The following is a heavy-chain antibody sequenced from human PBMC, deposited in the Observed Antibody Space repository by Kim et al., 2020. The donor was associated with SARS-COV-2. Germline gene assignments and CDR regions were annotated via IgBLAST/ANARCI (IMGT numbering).Heavy chain of an antibody. J-gene: IGHJ3*02. CDR2: IIPILGIA. CDR3: ARDCSGGSCFDAFDI. D-gene: IGHD2-15*01. V-gene: IGHV1-69*04. CDR1: GDTFSSYA. Sequence: SVKVSCKASGDTFSSYAISWVRQAPGQGLEWMGRIIPILGIANYAQKFQGRVTITADKSTSTAHMELSSLRSEDTAVYYCARDCSGGSCFDAFDIWGQGTMVTVSS.